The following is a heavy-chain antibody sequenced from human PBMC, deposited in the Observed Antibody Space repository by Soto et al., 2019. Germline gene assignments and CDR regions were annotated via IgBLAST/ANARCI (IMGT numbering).Heavy chain of an antibody. V-gene: IGHV1-24*01. CDR2: FDPEDGET. CDR3: ASSYYYGSPFNDD. Sequence: GASVNVSCKVSGYTLTELSMHWVRQAPGKGLEWMGGFDPEDGETIYAQKFQGRVTMTEDTSTDTAYMELSSLRSEDTAVYYCASSYYYGSPFNDDWGQGTLVTVSS. CDR1: GYTLTELS. D-gene: IGHD3-10*01. J-gene: IGHJ4*02.